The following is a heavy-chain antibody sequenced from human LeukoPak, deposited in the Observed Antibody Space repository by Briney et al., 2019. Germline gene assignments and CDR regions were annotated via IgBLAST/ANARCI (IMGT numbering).Heavy chain of an antibody. CDR3: ASTSSSWYYFDY. CDR1: GFTFSRSW. D-gene: IGHD6-13*01. J-gene: IGHJ4*02. CDR2: VLSDGSDQ. Sequence: GGSLRLSCAASGFTFSRSWMTWVRQAPGKGLEWLAVVLSDGSDQYYGDSVQGRFTVSRDNSKNTLYLQMDNLRFEDTAVYYCASTSSSWYYFDYWGQGTLVTVSS. V-gene: IGHV3-30*03.